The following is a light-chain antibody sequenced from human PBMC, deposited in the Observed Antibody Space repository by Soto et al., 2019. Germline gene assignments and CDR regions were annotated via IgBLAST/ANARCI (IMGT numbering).Light chain of an antibody. CDR3: QQYGGAPVT. CDR2: GAS. Sequence: EIVLTQSPGTLSLSPGERATLSCRASQSVSSSYLAWHQQKRGQAPRLLIYGASNRATGIPDRFSGSGSGTDFTLTIRRREAEDCGVYYCQQYGGAPVTIGGGTKGEIK. J-gene: IGKJ4*01. CDR1: QSVSSSY. V-gene: IGKV3-20*01.